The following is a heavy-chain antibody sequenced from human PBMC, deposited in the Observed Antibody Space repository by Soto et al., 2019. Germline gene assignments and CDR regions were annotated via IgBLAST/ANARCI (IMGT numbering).Heavy chain of an antibody. D-gene: IGHD3-16*01. CDR1: GFSFTSYW. Sequence: EVQLVESGGGLVQPGGSLRLSCAASGFSFTSYWMDWVRQAPGKGLEWVAMINEDGSEKYYVDSVKGRFTISRDNAKNSLYLEMDSLRAEDTAVYYCVTDYDAKGWGNYWGQGNLVTVSS. CDR3: VTDYDAKGWGNY. CDR2: INEDGSEK. V-gene: IGHV3-7*04. J-gene: IGHJ4*02.